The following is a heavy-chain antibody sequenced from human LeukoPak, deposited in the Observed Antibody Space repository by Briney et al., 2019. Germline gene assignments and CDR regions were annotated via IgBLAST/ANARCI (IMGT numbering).Heavy chain of an antibody. D-gene: IGHD2-15*01. CDR3: ARGSGGSFPSWFDP. CDR2: IYYSGST. V-gene: IGHV4-30-4*01. Sequence: SETLSLTCTVSGGSISSGDYYWSWIRQPPGKGLEWIGYIYYSGSTYYNPPLKSRVTISVDTSKNQFSLKLSSVTAADTAVYYCARGSGGSFPSWFDPWGQGTLVTVSS. J-gene: IGHJ5*02. CDR1: GGSISSGDYY.